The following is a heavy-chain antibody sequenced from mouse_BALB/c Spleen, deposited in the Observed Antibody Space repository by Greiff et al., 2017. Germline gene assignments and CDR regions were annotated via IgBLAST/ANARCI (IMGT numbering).Heavy chain of an antibody. Sequence: LQQPGSELVRPGASVKLSCKASGYTFTSYWMHWVKQRHGQGLEWIGNIYPGSGCTNYDEKFKSKGTLTVDTSSSTAYMHLSSLTSEDSAVYYCTRSYYGSSYFDYWGQGTTLTVSS. D-gene: IGHD1-1*01. CDR2: IYPGSGCT. CDR3: TRSYYGSSYFDY. J-gene: IGHJ2*01. V-gene: IGHV1S22*01. CDR1: GYTFTSYW.